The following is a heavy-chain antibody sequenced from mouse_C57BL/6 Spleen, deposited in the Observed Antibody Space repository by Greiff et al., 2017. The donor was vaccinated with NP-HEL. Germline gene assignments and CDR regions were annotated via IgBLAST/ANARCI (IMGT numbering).Heavy chain of an antibody. V-gene: IGHV1-59*01. CDR2: IDPSDSYT. D-gene: IGHD2-4*01. Sequence: QVQLQQPGAELVRPGTSVKLSCKASGYTFTSYWMHWVKQRPGQGLEWIGVIDPSDSYTNYNQKFKGKATLTVDTSSSTTYMQLSSLTSVDSAVYYGARCDYSYYFDYWGQGTTLTVSS. J-gene: IGHJ2*01. CDR3: ARCDYSYYFDY. CDR1: GYTFTSYW.